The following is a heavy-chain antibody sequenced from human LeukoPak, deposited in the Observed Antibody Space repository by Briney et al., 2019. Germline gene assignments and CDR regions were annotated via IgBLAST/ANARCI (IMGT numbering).Heavy chain of an antibody. V-gene: IGHV3-23*01. J-gene: IGHJ6*03. Sequence: GGSLRLPCAASGFTFSSYAMSWVRQAPGKGLEWVSAISGSGGSTYCADSVKGRFTISRDNSKNTLYLQMNSLRAEDTAVYYCAKDAGQWLVRAPYYYYYYYMDVWGKGTTVTVSS. CDR2: ISGSGGST. CDR3: AKDAGQWLVRAPYYYYYYYMDV. CDR1: GFTFSSYA. D-gene: IGHD6-19*01.